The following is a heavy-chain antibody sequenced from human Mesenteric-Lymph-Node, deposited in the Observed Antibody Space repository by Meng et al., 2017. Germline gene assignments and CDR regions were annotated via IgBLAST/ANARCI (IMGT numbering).Heavy chain of an antibody. V-gene: IGHV4-31*03. CDR3: ARGPSRWLQFSFDY. CDR2: IYYSGRT. D-gene: IGHD5-24*01. J-gene: IGHJ4*02. Sequence: QGQLQESGPGLVQPTQTLSLTCTGSGGSISGGGYYWSWIRQHPGKGLEWIGYIYYSGRTYSNPSLKSRVTISVDTAKTQFSLKLSSVTAADTAVYYCARGPSRWLQFSFDYWGQGTLVTVSS. CDR1: GGSISGGGYY.